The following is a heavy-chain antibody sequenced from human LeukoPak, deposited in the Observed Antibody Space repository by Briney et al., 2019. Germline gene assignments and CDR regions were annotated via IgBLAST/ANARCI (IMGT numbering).Heavy chain of an antibody. J-gene: IGHJ3*02. CDR1: GFTFRDYF. CDR3: ARATYDSSAVDAFDI. V-gene: IGHV3-11*01. D-gene: IGHD3-22*01. CDR2: TNTAGNTI. Sequence: PGGSLRLSYAASGFTFRDYFMSWVRQAPGKGLEWVAYTNTAGNTIYYADSMTGRFTISSDNAKNSLYLQMNTLRAEDTAVYYCARATYDSSAVDAFDIWGQGTMVTAS.